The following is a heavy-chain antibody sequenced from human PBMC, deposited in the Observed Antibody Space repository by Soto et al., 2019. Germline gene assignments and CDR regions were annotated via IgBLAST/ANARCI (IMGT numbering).Heavy chain of an antibody. D-gene: IGHD5-18*01. CDR1: GFTFSDSA. CDR3: TRRRDWTAMDPLDY. CDR2: IRSKVNTYAT. Sequence: EVQLVESGGGLVQPGGSLKLSCAASGFTFSDSAIHWVRQASGKGLEWVGRIRSKVNTYATIYAASVKGRFTISRDDSMTTAYLQMDSLESEDTAVYYCTRRRDWTAMDPLDYWGQGTLVTVSS. V-gene: IGHV3-73*02. J-gene: IGHJ4*02.